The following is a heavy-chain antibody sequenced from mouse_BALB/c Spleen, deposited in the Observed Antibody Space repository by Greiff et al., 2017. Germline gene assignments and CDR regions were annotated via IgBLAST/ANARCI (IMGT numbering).Heavy chain of an antibody. CDR2: ILPGSGST. CDR3: ARSLITTVVARDY. J-gene: IGHJ2*01. V-gene: IGHV1-9*01. D-gene: IGHD1-1*01. CDR1: GYTFSSYW. Sequence: QVQLQQSGAELMKPGASVKISCKATGYTFSSYWIEWVKQRPGHGLEWIGEILPGSGSTNYNEKFKGKATFTADTSSNTAYMQLSSLTSEDSAVYYCARSLITTVVARDYWGQGTTLTVSS.